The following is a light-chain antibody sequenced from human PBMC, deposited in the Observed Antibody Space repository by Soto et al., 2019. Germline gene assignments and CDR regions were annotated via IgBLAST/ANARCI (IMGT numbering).Light chain of an antibody. CDR1: SSDVGGYNY. J-gene: IGLJ1*01. V-gene: IGLV2-14*01. Sequence: QSALTQPASVPGSPGQSITISCTGTSSDVGGYNYVSWYQQHPGKAPKLMIYEVSNRPSGVSNRFSGSKSGNTASLTISGLQAEDEADYYCSSYKSRSTQVFGTGTKVTV. CDR2: EVS. CDR3: SSYKSRSTQV.